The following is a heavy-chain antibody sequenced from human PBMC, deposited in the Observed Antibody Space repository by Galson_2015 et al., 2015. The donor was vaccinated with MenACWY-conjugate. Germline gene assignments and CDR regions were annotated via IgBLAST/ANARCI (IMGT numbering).Heavy chain of an antibody. V-gene: IGHV4-4*02. Sequence: LSLTCAVSGGSISSSNWWSWVRQPPGKGLEWIGEIYHSGSTNYNPSLKSRVTISVDKSKNQFSLKLSSVTAADTAVYYCASTMIVVVITTPKVSYFDYWGQGTLVTVSS. CDR2: IYHSGST. J-gene: IGHJ4*02. CDR3: ASTMIVVVITTPKVSYFDY. D-gene: IGHD3-22*01. CDR1: GGSISSSNW.